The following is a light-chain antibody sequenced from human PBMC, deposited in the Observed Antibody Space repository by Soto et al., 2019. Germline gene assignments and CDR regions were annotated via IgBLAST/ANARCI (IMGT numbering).Light chain of an antibody. Sequence: QSVLTQPPSVSAAPGQKVTISCSGNSTNIGKNYVSWYQQLPGTAPKLLIYDNYKRPSGTPDRFSGSKSGTSATLDITGLQTGDEANYYCGAWDTNLSVVLFGGGTKLTVL. CDR3: GAWDTNLSVVL. CDR2: DNY. J-gene: IGLJ2*01. V-gene: IGLV1-51*01. CDR1: STNIGKNY.